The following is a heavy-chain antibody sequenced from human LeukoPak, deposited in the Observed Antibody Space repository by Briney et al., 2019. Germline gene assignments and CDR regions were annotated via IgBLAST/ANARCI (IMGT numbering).Heavy chain of an antibody. CDR2: ISGRTGAT. V-gene: IGHV3-23*01. CDR3: AKCGNSGCHLIGY. Sequence: GGSLRLSCAASGFTLTTNAMSWVRQAPGKGLEWVSAISGRTGATYYADSEKGRFTISRDNSKSTLYLQMDSLRAEDTAVYYCAKCGNSGCHLIGYWGQGTLVTISS. CDR1: GFTLTTNA. D-gene: IGHD5-12*01. J-gene: IGHJ4*02.